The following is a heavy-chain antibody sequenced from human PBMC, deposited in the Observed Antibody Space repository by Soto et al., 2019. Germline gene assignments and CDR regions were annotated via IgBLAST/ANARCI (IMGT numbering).Heavy chain of an antibody. J-gene: IGHJ4*02. CDR2: IIPIFGTA. CDR3: ARSGVLKDSPPNYFDY. D-gene: IGHD2-15*01. V-gene: IGHV1-69*13. CDR1: GGTFSSYA. Sequence: ASVKVSCKASGGTFSSYAISWVRQAPGQGLEWMGGIIPIFGTANYAQKFQGRVTITADESTSTAYMELSSLRSEDTAVYYCARSGVLKDSPPNYFDYWGQGTLVTVSS.